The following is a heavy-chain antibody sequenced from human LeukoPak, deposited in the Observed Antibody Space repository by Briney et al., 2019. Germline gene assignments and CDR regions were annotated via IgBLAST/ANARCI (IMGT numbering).Heavy chain of an antibody. CDR2: ISNSGDYI. J-gene: IGHJ3*02. CDR3: AREMYAGWYFAFDI. Sequence: NPWGSLRLSCTVSGFTFSSFTMNWVRRGPGKGLEWVASISNSGDYISYADSLKGRFTISRDNAKNSLFLQMSSLRAEDTAVYYCAREMYAGWYFAFDIWGQGTMVTVPS. D-gene: IGHD6-19*01. V-gene: IGHV3-21*01. CDR1: GFTFSSFT.